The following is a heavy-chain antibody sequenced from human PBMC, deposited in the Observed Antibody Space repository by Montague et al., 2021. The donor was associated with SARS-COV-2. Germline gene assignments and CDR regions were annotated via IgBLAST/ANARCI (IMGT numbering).Heavy chain of an antibody. J-gene: IGHJ4*02. D-gene: IGHD3-10*01. CDR2: INHSGST. V-gene: IGHV4-34*01. Sequence: SETLSLTCAVYGGSFSGYYWNWIRQPPGKGLEWIGEINHSGSTNYNPSLKSRVTVSVDTSKNQFSLKPSSVTAADTAVYYCARGARQGYGFRLGSFDSWGQGTLVTVSS. CDR3: ARGARQGYGFRLGSFDS. CDR1: GGSFSGYY.